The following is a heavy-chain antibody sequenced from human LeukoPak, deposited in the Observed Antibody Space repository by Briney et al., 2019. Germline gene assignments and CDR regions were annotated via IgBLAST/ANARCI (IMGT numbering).Heavy chain of an antibody. Sequence: GGSLRFSCAASGFTFSSYSMNWARQAPGNGLEWVSYISSSSSTIYYADSVKGRFTISRDNAKNSLYLQMNSLRAEDTAVYYCARNTNGVCCPIDYWGQGTLVTVSS. V-gene: IGHV3-48*01. J-gene: IGHJ4*02. CDR3: ARNTNGVCCPIDY. CDR1: GFTFSSYS. D-gene: IGHD2-8*01. CDR2: ISSSSSTI.